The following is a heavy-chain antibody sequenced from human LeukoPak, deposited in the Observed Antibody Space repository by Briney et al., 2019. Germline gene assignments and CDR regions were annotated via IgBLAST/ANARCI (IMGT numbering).Heavy chain of an antibody. CDR3: ARAYSSSWYDAFDL. D-gene: IGHD6-13*01. Sequence: GRSLRLSCVASGFSFSSYGMHWVRQAPGKGLEWVAVIWHDGNNIYYADSVKGRFTISRDSSKNTLYLQMNSLRAEDTAVYYCARAYSSSWYDAFDLWGQGTMVTVSS. CDR1: GFSFSSYG. V-gene: IGHV3-33*01. J-gene: IGHJ3*01. CDR2: IWHDGNNI.